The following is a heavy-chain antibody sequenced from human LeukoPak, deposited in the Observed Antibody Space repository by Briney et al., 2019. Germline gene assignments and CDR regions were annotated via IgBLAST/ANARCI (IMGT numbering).Heavy chain of an antibody. D-gene: IGHD6-19*01. CDR2: ISRSSAYI. Sequence: GGSLRLSCAASGFTLSSMNWVRQAPGKGLEWVSSISRSSAYIYYADSVKGRFTISRDNAKNSLYLQMNSLRAEDTAVYYCARDLRPYSSGWYDYYYNYMDVWGKGTTVTVSS. V-gene: IGHV3-21*01. CDR1: GFTLSS. J-gene: IGHJ6*03. CDR3: ARDLRPYSSGWYDYYYNYMDV.